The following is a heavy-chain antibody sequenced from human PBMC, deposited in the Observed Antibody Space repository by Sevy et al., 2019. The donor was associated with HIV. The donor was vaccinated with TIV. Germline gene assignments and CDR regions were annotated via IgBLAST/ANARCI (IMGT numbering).Heavy chain of an antibody. J-gene: IGHJ6*02. CDR3: ARDHRVWSGYHYYYYGMDV. Sequence: GWSLRLSCAASGFTFSDYYMSWIRQAPGKGLEWVSYISSSGSTIYYADSVKGRFTISRDNAKNSLYLQMNSLRAEDTAVYYCARDHRVWSGYHYYYYGMDVWGQGTTVTVSS. CDR2: ISSSGSTI. D-gene: IGHD3-3*01. CDR1: GFTFSDYY. V-gene: IGHV3-11*01.